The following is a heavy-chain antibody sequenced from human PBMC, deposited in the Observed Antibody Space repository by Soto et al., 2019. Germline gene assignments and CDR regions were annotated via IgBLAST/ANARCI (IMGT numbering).Heavy chain of an antibody. D-gene: IGHD4-17*01. J-gene: IGHJ4*02. CDR2: ISTHNDNT. Sequence: QVQLVQSGAEVKKPGASVKVSCKSSGYTFSNYGISWVRLAPGQGLEWMGWISTHNDNTHYAQKFQGRVTVTTDTSTSTAYMELRSLTSDDTDVYFCARDGYGDYPLDYWGQVTPVTVSS. CDR1: GYTFSNYG. V-gene: IGHV1-18*04. CDR3: ARDGYGDYPLDY.